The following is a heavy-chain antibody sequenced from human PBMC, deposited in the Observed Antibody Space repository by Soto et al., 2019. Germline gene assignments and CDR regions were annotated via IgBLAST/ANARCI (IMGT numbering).Heavy chain of an antibody. V-gene: IGHV3-13*01. J-gene: IGHJ6*02. D-gene: IGHD3-16*01. CDR1: GYGFNGYD. CDR2: ISTAGDT. Sequence: EVQLVESGGGLVQPGGSLRLSCAASGYGFNGYDMHWVRQAPGKNLEWVAAISTAGDTYYLDSVKGRFTISREDAKKSLSLQMISLRVGDTAVYYCARGGDRFDGMDVWGQGTTVTVSS. CDR3: ARGGDRFDGMDV.